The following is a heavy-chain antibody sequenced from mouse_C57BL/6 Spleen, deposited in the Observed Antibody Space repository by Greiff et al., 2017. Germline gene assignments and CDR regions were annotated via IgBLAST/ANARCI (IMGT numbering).Heavy chain of an antibody. J-gene: IGHJ2*01. Sequence: QVQLQQPGAELVMPGASVKLSCKASGYTFTSYWMPWVKQRPGQGLEWIGEIDPSDSYTNYNQKFKGKSTLTVDKSSSTAYMQLSSLTSEDSAVYYCARYGSSHDYWGQGTTLTVSS. CDR3: ARYGSSHDY. CDR2: IDPSDSYT. V-gene: IGHV1-69*01. D-gene: IGHD1-1*01. CDR1: GYTFTSYW.